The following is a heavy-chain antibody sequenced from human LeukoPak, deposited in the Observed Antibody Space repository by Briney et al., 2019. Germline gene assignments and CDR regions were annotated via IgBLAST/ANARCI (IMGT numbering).Heavy chain of an antibody. CDR2: ISYDGSDK. CDR1: GFTFSSYA. CDR3: ARDPHTAMSLSWADY. V-gene: IGHV3-30-3*01. Sequence: GGSLRLSCAASGFTFSSYAMSWVRQAPGKGLEWVAVISYDGSDKYYADSVKGRFTISRDNSKNTLYLQMNSLRAEDTAVYYCARDPHTAMSLSWADYWGQGTLVTVSS. D-gene: IGHD5-18*01. J-gene: IGHJ4*02.